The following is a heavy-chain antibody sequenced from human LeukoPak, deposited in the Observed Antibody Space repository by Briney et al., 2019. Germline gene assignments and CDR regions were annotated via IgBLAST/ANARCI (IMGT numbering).Heavy chain of an antibody. CDR2: IRYDGSDK. CDR1: GFTFSSYW. J-gene: IGHJ4*02. Sequence: PGGSLRLSCAASGFTFSSYWMSWVRQAPGKGLQWVAFIRYDGSDKYYADSVKGRFTISRDNSKKTLFLQMNSLRAEDTAVYYCATPPGGVEYWGQGTLVTVSS. D-gene: IGHD3-16*01. CDR3: ATPPGGVEY. V-gene: IGHV3-30*02.